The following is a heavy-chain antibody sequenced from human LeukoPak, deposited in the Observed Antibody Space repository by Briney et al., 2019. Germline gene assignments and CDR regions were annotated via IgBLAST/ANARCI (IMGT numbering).Heavy chain of an antibody. CDR1: GDSISSSSYY. Sequence: SETLSLTCTVSGDSISSSSYYWGWIRQPPGKGLEWIGSIYYSGRTNYNPSLKSRVTISVDTSKNQFSLKLSSVTAADTAVYYCARDRGDGYDYFWDYWGQGTLVTVSS. J-gene: IGHJ4*02. D-gene: IGHD5-12*01. V-gene: IGHV4-39*07. CDR2: IYYSGRT. CDR3: ARDRGDGYDYFWDY.